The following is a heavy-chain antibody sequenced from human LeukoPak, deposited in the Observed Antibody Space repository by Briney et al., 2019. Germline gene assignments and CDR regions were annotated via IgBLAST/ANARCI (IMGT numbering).Heavy chain of an antibody. D-gene: IGHD1-1*01. CDR1: GYIFTNYW. CDR3: ARQAATAYDYFDF. CDR2: IYPGDPDT. Sequence: GESLKISCKGLGYIFTNYWIGWVRQMPGKGLEWMGIIYPGDPDTRYSPSFQGQVTISADQSISTAYLQWSSLKASDAAMYYCARQAATAYDYFDFWGQGTLVTVSS. V-gene: IGHV5-51*01. J-gene: IGHJ4*02.